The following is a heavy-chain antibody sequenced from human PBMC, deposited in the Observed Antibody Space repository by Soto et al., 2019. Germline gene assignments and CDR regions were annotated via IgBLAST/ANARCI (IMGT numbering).Heavy chain of an antibody. J-gene: IGHJ6*02. CDR3: ARAVAYYYGMDV. V-gene: IGHV1-18*01. Sequence: QVHLVQSGAEVKKPGASVKVSCKASGYTFSSSGISWVRQAPGQGLEWVGWISPYNGNTRYAQNLQGRVTMTTETSTTTAYMELRSLTYDDTAVYYCARAVAYYYGMDVWGQGTTVTVPS. CDR1: GYTFSSSG. CDR2: ISPYNGNT.